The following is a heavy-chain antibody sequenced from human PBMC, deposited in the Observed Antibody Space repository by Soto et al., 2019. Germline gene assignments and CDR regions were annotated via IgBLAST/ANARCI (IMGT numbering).Heavy chain of an antibody. CDR1: GYTFTGYY. Sequence: ASVKVSCKASGYTFTGYYMHWVRQAPGQGLEWMGWINPNSGGTNYAQKFQGWVTMTRDTSISTAYMELSRLRSDDTAVYYCERGPKPTYYDYIWGSHRESAEYFQHWGQGTLVTVSS. D-gene: IGHD3-16*02. CDR2: INPNSGGT. CDR3: ERGPKPTYYDYIWGSHRESAEYFQH. V-gene: IGHV1-2*04. J-gene: IGHJ1*01.